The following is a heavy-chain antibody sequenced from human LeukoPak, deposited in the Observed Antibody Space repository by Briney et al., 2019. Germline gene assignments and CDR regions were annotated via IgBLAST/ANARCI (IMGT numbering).Heavy chain of an antibody. CDR2: IYYTGST. D-gene: IGHD3-16*02. V-gene: IGHV4-39*07. CDR3: ARGGDDYVWGSYRF. Sequence: KSSETLSLICSASGGSITRSSYYWGWIRQPPGKGLEWIGSIYYTGSTNYNPSLKSRVTISEDTSKNQFSLKLSSVTAADTAVYYCARGGDDYVWGSYRFWGQGTLVTVSS. J-gene: IGHJ4*02. CDR1: GGSITRSSYY.